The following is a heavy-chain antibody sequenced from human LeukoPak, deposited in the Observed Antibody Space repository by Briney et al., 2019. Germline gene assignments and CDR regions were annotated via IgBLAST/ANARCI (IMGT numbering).Heavy chain of an antibody. D-gene: IGHD3-10*01. CDR2: MKKDGSET. V-gene: IGHV3-7*01. CDR3: GRHRSGSGTYFIDY. CDR1: GFTFGDYS. J-gene: IGHJ4*02. Sequence: GGSLRLSCVVSGFTFGDYSMIWVRQAPGKGLQWVANMKKDGSETKYGDFVKGRFTVSRDNAKNSLFLQMNSLRDEDTAVYYCGRHRSGSGTYFIDYWGQGTLVSVSS.